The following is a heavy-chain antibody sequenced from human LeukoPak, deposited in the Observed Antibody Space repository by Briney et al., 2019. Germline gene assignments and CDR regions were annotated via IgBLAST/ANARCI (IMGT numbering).Heavy chain of an antibody. V-gene: IGHV5-51*01. CDR2: IYPGDCDT. Sequence: GESLKISCKASGYTFTYYWIGWVRQMAGKGLEWMGIIYPGDCDTRYSPPFQGQVTISADNSISTAYLQWSSLKASDTAMYYCARQGGIAGTTAGNYFDYWGQGTLDTVSS. J-gene: IGHJ4*02. CDR1: GYTFTYYW. D-gene: IGHD1-26*01. CDR3: ARQGGIAGTTAGNYFDY.